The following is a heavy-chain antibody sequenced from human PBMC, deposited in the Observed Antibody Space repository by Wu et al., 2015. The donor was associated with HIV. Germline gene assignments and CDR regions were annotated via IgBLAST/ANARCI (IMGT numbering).Heavy chain of an antibody. CDR2: INPNTGGT. J-gene: IGHJ6*02. D-gene: IGHD3-22*01. V-gene: IGHV1-2*02. CDR1: GNTFTGYY. CDR3: ASAYYYDSSGYLLGTNTTTYYGMDV. Sequence: QVQLVQSGAEVKKPGSSVKVSCKASGNTFTGYYMHWVRQAPGQGLEWMGWINPNTGGTNYAQKFQGRVTMTRDTSISTGYMELSRLRSDDTAVYYCASAYYYDSSGYLLGTNTTTYYGMDVVGPRDHGHRLL.